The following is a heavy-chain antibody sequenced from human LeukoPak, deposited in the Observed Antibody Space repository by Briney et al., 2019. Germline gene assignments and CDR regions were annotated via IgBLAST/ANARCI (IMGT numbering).Heavy chain of an antibody. CDR2: IYYSGST. D-gene: IGHD2-2*02. J-gene: IGHJ6*02. V-gene: IGHV4-39*01. CDR1: GGSISSSSYY. CDR3: ARHLRHCSSTSCHIYYYYYGMDV. Sequence: SETLSLTCTVSGGSISSSSYYWGWTRQPPGKGLEWIGSIYYSGSTYYNPSLKSRVTISVDTSKNQFSLKLSSVTAADTAVYYCARHLRHCSSTSCHIYYYYYGMDVWGQGTTVTVSS.